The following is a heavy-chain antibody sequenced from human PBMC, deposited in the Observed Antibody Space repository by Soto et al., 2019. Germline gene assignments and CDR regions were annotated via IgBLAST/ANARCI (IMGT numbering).Heavy chain of an antibody. Sequence: SETLSLTCTVSGASISTYYWSWIRQTAEKRLEWIGRIYSSGSTIYSPSLKSRVTMSLDTSKNRFSLKLTSVTAADTAVYYCARGFGSDWYYFDSWGQGILVTVSS. CDR3: ARGFGSDWYYFDS. CDR1: GASISTYY. CDR2: IYSSGST. J-gene: IGHJ4*02. D-gene: IGHD2-15*01. V-gene: IGHV4-4*07.